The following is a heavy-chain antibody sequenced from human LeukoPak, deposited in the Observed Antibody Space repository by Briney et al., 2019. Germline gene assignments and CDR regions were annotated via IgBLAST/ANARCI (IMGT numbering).Heavy chain of an antibody. V-gene: IGHV3-23*01. J-gene: IGHJ3*02. CDR2: ISDSGGST. CDR1: GFTFSSYA. D-gene: IGHD3-22*01. Sequence: GGSLRLSCAASGFTFSSYAMSWVRQAPGKGLEWVSAISDSGGSTYYADSVKGRFTISRDNSKNTLYLQMNSLRAEDTAVYYCAKGRPSSGYYPGAFDIWGQGTMVTVSS. CDR3: AKGRPSSGYYPGAFDI.